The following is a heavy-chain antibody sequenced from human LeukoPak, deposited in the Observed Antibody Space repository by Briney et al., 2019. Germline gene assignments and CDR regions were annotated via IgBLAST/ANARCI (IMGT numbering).Heavy chain of an antibody. D-gene: IGHD6-13*01. CDR2: IYSSGST. Sequence: SETLSLTCTVSGHSISRDYYWGWIRQPPGKGLEWIGRIYSSGSTNHNPSLESRVTMSVDTSKNQLSLKLSSVTAADTAVYYCARAGSWHSPFDYWGQGTLVTASS. CDR1: GHSISRDYY. CDR3: ARAGSWHSPFDY. V-gene: IGHV4-38-2*02. J-gene: IGHJ4*02.